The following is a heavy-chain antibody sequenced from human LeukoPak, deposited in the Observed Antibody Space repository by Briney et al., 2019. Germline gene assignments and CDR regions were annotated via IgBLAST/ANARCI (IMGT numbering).Heavy chain of an antibody. CDR2: IKQDGSEK. D-gene: IGHD6-13*01. V-gene: IGHV3-7*05. CDR1: GFTFSSYW. CDR3: SLEGSSWYRYFQH. Sequence: GGSLRLSCAASGFTFSSYWMSWVSQAPGKGLEWVANIKQDGSEKYYVDSVKGRFTISRDNAKNSLYLQMNSLRAEDTAVYYSSLEGSSWYRYFQHWGQGTLVTVSS. J-gene: IGHJ1*01.